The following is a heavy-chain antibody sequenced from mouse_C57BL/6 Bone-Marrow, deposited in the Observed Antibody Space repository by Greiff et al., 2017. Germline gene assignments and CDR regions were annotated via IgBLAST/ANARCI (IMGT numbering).Heavy chain of an antibody. CDR3: ARDGPIYYYGSSYGGDY. J-gene: IGHJ4*01. V-gene: IGHV3-6*01. Sequence: EVQLQQSGPGLVKPSQSLSLTCSVTGYSITSGYYWNWIRQFPGNKLEWMGYISYDGSNNYNPSLKNRISIPRDTSKNQFFLKLNSVTTEDTATYYCARDGPIYYYGSSYGGDYWGQGTSVTVSS. D-gene: IGHD1-1*01. CDR1: GYSITSGYY. CDR2: ISYDGSN.